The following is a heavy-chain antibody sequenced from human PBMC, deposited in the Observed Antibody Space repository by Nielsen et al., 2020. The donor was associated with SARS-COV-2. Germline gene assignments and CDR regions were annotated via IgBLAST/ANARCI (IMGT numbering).Heavy chain of an antibody. Sequence: GESLKISCVASGFTLNAYGMHWVRQAPGKGLEWVALISYDGSDKYYADSVKGRFTISRDNSKSTLYLQMNSLRPEDTAVYYCAALGEMLLILSYGMDVWGQGTTVTVSS. CDR3: AALGEMLLILSYGMDV. CDR1: GFTLNAYG. CDR2: ISYDGSDK. V-gene: IGHV3-30*03. J-gene: IGHJ6*02. D-gene: IGHD3-22*01.